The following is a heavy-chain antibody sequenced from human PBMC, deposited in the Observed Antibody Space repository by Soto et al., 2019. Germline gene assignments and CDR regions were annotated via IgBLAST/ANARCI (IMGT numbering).Heavy chain of an antibody. CDR3: AKDHGTYGPNWIDS. V-gene: IGHV4-59*12. CDR1: GGSISSYY. Sequence: SETLSLTCTVSGGSISSYYWSWIRQPPGKGLEWIGYIYYSGSTNYNPSLKSRVTISVDTSKSTLYLQMNSLRAEDTAVYYCAKDHGTYGPNWIDSWGQGTLVTVSS. CDR2: IYYSGST. J-gene: IGHJ5*01. D-gene: IGHD3-10*01.